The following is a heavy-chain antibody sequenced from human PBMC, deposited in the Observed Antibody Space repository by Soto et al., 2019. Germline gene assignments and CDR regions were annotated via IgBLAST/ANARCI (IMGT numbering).Heavy chain of an antibody. CDR3: ARDSKDIVLMVYAISIDY. D-gene: IGHD2-8*01. CDR2: ISAYNGNT. V-gene: IGHV1-18*01. J-gene: IGHJ4*02. CDR1: GYTFTSYG. Sequence: QVQLVQSGAEVKKPGASVKVSCKASGYTFTSYGISWVRQAPGQGLEWMGWISAYNGNTNYAQKLQGRVTMTTDTXTXTVXMELRSLRSDDTAVYYCARDSKDIVLMVYAISIDYWGQGTLVTVSS.